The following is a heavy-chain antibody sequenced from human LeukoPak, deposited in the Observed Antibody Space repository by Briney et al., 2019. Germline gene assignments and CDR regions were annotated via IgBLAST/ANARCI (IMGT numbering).Heavy chain of an antibody. V-gene: IGHV1-2*06. CDR2: INPNSGGT. J-gene: IGHJ6*02. CDR1: GYTFTGYY. D-gene: IGHD2-2*01. CDR3: ARGAEYCSSTSCYLYYGMDV. Sequence: ASVKVSCKASGYTFTGYYMHWVRQAPGQGLGWMGRINPNSGGTNYAQKFQGRVTMTRDTSISTAYMELSRLRSDDTAVYYCARGAEYCSSTSCYLYYGMDVWGQGTTVTVSS.